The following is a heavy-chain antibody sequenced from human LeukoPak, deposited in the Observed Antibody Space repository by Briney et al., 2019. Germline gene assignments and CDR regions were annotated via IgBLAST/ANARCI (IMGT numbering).Heavy chain of an antibody. CDR2: ISWNSGSI. CDR3: AKVLSGWYDY. CDR1: GFTVSSNY. J-gene: IGHJ4*02. Sequence: GGSLRLSCAASGFTVSSNYMSWVRQAPGKGLEWVSGISWNSGSIGYADSVKGRFTISRDNAKNSLYLQMNSLRAEDTALYYCAKVLSGWYDYWGQGTLVTVSS. V-gene: IGHV3-9*01. D-gene: IGHD6-19*01.